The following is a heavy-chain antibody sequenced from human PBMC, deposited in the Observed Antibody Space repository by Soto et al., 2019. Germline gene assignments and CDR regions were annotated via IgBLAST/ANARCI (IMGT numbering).Heavy chain of an antibody. CDR3: ARAQELIEAATNWFNP. Sequence: ASVKVSCKASGYTFTGYYMHWVRQAPGQGLEWMGWINPNSGGTNYAQKFQGRVTMTRDTSISTAYMELSRLRSDDTAVYYCARAQELIEAATNWFNPWGQGTLVTVPQ. D-gene: IGHD2-21*01. V-gene: IGHV1-2*02. CDR1: GYTFTGYY. CDR2: INPNSGGT. J-gene: IGHJ5*02.